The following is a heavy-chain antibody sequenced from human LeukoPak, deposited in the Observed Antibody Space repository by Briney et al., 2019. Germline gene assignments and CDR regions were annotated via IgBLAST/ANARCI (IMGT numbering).Heavy chain of an antibody. CDR1: GFTFSSYG. CDR2: INSARST. CDR3: AKEFVVVTAELASGSDAFDF. D-gene: IGHD2-21*02. Sequence: GGSLRLSCAASGFTFSSYGMSWVRQAPGKGLEWVSFINSARSTYYVESVKGRFTTSRDNSKNTLYLQMNSLRAEDTAVYYCAKEFVVVTAELASGSDAFDFWGQGTMVTVSS. V-gene: IGHV3-23*01. J-gene: IGHJ3*01.